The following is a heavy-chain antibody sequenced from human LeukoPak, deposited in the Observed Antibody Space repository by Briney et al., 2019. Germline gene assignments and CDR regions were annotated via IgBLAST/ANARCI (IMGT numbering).Heavy chain of an antibody. Sequence: GGSLRLSCAASGFTFTNYWMSWVRQAPGKGLEWVANINEDGGEKYYVDSVKGRFTISRDNAKNSVYLQMNTLTAEDTAVYYCATSRDAPMRTGGQGTLVTVSS. V-gene: IGHV3-7*01. D-gene: IGHD5-18*01. CDR3: ATSRDAPMRT. CDR2: INEDGGEK. J-gene: IGHJ4*02. CDR1: GFTFTNYW.